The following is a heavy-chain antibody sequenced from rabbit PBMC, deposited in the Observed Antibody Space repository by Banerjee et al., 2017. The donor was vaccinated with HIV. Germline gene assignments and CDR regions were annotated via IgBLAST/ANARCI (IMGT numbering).Heavy chain of an antibody. J-gene: IGHJ4*01. D-gene: IGHD4-1*01. CDR1: GFSFSPTYN. Sequence: QLLEASGGGLVKPGASLTLTCTASGFSFSPTYNMYWVRPAPGKGLEWIGTIYAGGSGSTDYASWAKGRFTISKISSTTVTLQMTSLTAADTASYFCARDLAGVIGWNFDLWGPGTLVTVS. CDR3: ARDLAGVIGWNFDL. CDR2: IYAGGSGST. V-gene: IGHV1S40*01.